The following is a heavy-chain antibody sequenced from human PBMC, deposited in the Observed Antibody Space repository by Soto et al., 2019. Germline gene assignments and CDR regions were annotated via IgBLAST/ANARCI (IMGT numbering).Heavy chain of an antibody. V-gene: IGHV1-46*01. Sequence: ASVKVSCKASGYTFTDYYIHWVRQAPGQGLEWMGTVNPSGGHTTYAQHFLGRVTMTRDTSTITLYMELTSLTSDEPAVYSCARGGHVVGGPAALDYWGQGTLVTVS. J-gene: IGHJ4*02. CDR1: GYTFTDYY. D-gene: IGHD2-21*02. CDR3: ARGGHVVGGPAALDY. CDR2: VNPSGGHT.